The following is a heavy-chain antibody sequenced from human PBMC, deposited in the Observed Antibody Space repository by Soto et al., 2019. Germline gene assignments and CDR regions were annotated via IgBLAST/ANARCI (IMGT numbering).Heavy chain of an antibody. CDR2: ISGSGGST. D-gene: IGHD1-26*01. V-gene: IGHV3-23*01. Sequence: PGGSLRLSCAASGFTFSNYAMSWVRQAPGKGLEWVSGISGSGGSTYYTDSVKGRFTISRDNSKNTLYLQMNSLRAEDTAVYYCARAVAVTGSPGSYYGYWGQGTLVTVSS. CDR3: ARAVAVTGSPGSYYGY. J-gene: IGHJ4*02. CDR1: GFTFSNYA.